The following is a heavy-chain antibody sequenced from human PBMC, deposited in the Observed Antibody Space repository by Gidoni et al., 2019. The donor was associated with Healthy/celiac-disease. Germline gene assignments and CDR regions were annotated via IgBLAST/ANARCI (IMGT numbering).Heavy chain of an antibody. CDR2: IYYSGST. J-gene: IGHJ5*02. Sequence: QLQLQESGPGLVKPSETLSLTCTVAGGSISSSSYYWGWIRQPPGKGLEWIGSIYYSGSTYYNPSLKSRVTISVDTSKNQFSLKLSSVTAADTAVYYCARLERKHNWFDPWGQGTLVTVSS. V-gene: IGHV4-39*01. CDR1: GGSISSSSYY. CDR3: ARLERKHNWFDP.